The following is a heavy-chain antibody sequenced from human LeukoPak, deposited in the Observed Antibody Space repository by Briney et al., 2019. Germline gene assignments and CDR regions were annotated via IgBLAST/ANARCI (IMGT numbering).Heavy chain of an antibody. CDR2: IYSGGST. Sequence: GALRLSCAASGFTVSSNYMSWVRQAPGKGLEWVSVIYSGGSTYYADSVKGRFTISRDNSKSTLYLQMNSLRAEDTAVYYCARVALTGLYYFDYWGQGTLVTVSS. J-gene: IGHJ4*02. V-gene: IGHV3-53*01. CDR1: GFTVSSNY. CDR3: ARVALTGLYYFDY. D-gene: IGHD7-27*01.